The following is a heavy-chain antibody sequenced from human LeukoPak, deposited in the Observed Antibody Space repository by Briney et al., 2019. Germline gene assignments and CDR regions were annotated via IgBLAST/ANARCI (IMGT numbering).Heavy chain of an antibody. CDR1: GFTFSSYG. V-gene: IGHV3-30*18. Sequence: GGSLRLSCAASGFTFSSYGMHWVRQAPGKGLEWVAVTSYDGSNKYYADSVKGRFTISRDNSKNTLYLQMNSLRAEDTAVYYCAKDKVGALFFYYYYGMDVWGQGTTVTVSS. D-gene: IGHD1-26*01. CDR2: TSYDGSNK. CDR3: AKDKVGALFFYYYYGMDV. J-gene: IGHJ6*02.